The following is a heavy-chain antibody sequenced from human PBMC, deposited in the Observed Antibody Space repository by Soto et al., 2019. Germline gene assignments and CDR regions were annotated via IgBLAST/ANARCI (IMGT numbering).Heavy chain of an antibody. Sequence: GGSLRLSCSASGFTFSSYSMHWVRQAPGKGLEYVSAISSNGGSTYYADSVKGRFTISRDNSKNTLYLQMSSLRAEDTAVYYCARSGFDHYDGMDVRAQGTTVTVS. J-gene: IGHJ6*02. CDR1: GFTFSSYS. CDR3: ARSGFDHYDGMDV. D-gene: IGHD6-25*01. V-gene: IGHV3-64D*06. CDR2: ISSNGGST.